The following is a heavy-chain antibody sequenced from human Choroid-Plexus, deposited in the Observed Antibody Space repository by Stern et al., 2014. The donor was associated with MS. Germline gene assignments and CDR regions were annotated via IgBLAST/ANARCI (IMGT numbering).Heavy chain of an antibody. CDR1: GFTFGSCA. J-gene: IGHJ5*02. D-gene: IGHD2/OR15-2a*01. CDR2: VSYDGSNK. Sequence: VQLVESGGGVVQPGRPLRLSCVASGFTFGSCAMHWVRQAPGKGLEWEAGVSYDGSNKYYADSVKGRFTISRDNSQNTLYMHMSSLRPEDTAVYYCAKDRQYLTYFFDHWGQGSLVTVSS. CDR3: AKDRQYLTYFFDH. V-gene: IGHV3-30*18.